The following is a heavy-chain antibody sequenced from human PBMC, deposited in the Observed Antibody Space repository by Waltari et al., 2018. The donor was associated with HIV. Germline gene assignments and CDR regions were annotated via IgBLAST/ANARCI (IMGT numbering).Heavy chain of an antibody. CDR3: ARGWDYGDNYDY. Sequence: EVVLVESGGGLVQPGGSLRLSCVGSGFTFSHYWMNWVRQAPAKGLEWVATIKHDGNEKYYVDSGKGRFTISRDNAEKSVYLQMNSLTAEDTAVYYCARGWDYGDNYDYWGQGTLVIVSS. CDR1: GFTFSHYW. CDR2: IKHDGNEK. J-gene: IGHJ4*02. V-gene: IGHV3-7*01. D-gene: IGHD4-17*01.